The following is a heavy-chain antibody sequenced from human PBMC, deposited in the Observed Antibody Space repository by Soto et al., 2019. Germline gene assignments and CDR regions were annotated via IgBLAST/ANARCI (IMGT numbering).Heavy chain of an antibody. CDR3: TTPGGFGMDV. J-gene: IGHJ6*02. CDR1: GYNFATHW. Sequence: GESLKISCQGSGYNFATHWIGWVRHKAGKGLEWMGIIFPGDAETRYSPSFQGHITISADKSISIAYLRWSSLKASDTGMYYCTTPGGFGMDVWGQGTTVTVSS. CDR2: IFPGDAET. V-gene: IGHV5-51*01. D-gene: IGHD5-12*01.